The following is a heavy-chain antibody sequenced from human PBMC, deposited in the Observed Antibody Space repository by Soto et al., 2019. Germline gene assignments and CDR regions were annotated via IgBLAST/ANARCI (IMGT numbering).Heavy chain of an antibody. Sequence: QVQLVESGGGVDQPGRSLRLSCAASGFTFSIYGMHWVRHAPGKGLEWVAMISFDGSEKYYTDSVKGRFHISRDSSKNTMYLQMDSLRVEVTAVYYCARDRRLYYSDAFDIWGQGTTVTVSS. CDR2: ISFDGSEK. CDR3: ARDRRLYYSDAFDI. V-gene: IGHV3-30*03. D-gene: IGHD1-26*01. CDR1: GFTFSIYG. J-gene: IGHJ3*02.